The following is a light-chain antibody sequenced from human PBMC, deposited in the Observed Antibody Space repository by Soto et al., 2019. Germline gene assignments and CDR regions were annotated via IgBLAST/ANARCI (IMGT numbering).Light chain of an antibody. CDR3: SSYTSDSSYV. V-gene: IGLV2-14*01. J-gene: IGLJ1*01. CDR2: AVS. CDR1: SSVVVLYDY. Sequence: QSVLTQPASVTGSPGQTISISCTGTSSVVVLYDYVSLYQPHPGKAPQRMISAVSNRPSGVSNRFSASKSGNTASLFISGLQAEGEADYYCSSYTSDSSYVFGSGTKVTVL.